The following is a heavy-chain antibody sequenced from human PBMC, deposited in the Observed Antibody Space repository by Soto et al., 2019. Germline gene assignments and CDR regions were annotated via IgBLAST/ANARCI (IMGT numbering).Heavy chain of an antibody. J-gene: IGHJ3*01. V-gene: IGHV3-74*01. Sequence: EDQLVESGGGLVQPGGSLRLSCAASGFTFRNHWMHWVRQAPGQGPEGVSRIKTDGSYTDYVDSVKGRFTISRDNAGNTLYLQMNSLTVEDTAMYYCARPRSKSSSGFDLWGQGTMVTVSS. CDR3: ARPRSKSSSGFDL. CDR2: IKTDGSYT. CDR1: GFTFRNHW. D-gene: IGHD6-6*01.